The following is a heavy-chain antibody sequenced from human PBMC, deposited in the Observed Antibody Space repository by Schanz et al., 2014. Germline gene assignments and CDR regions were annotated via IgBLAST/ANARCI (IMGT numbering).Heavy chain of an antibody. Sequence: EVQLAESGGGLVQPGGSLRLSCAASGFTFSAYVMTWVRQIPGKGLEWVSAISASGGTTYYADSVKGRFTISRDNSKNTLYLQMNSLRAEDTAVYYCAKSLESCPGGRCSRGYFDYWGQGTLVTVSS. CDR2: ISASGGTT. V-gene: IGHV3-23*04. CDR3: AKSLESCPGGRCSRGYFDY. J-gene: IGHJ4*02. CDR1: GFTFSAYV. D-gene: IGHD2-8*02.